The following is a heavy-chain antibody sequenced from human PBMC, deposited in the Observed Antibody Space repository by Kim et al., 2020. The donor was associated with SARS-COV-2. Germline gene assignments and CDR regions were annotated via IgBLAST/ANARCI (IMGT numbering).Heavy chain of an antibody. D-gene: IGHD3-3*01. V-gene: IGHV1-18*04. J-gene: IGHJ4*02. CDR2: ISAYNGRT. Sequence: ASVKVSCKTSGYTFTSFGFNWVRQAPGQGLEWMGWISAYNGRTFHAQKVQDRITLTTDTSTTTAYMELTSLRPDDTAVYYCARDDFWRGYYNDYWGQGTL. CDR1: GYTFTSFG. CDR3: ARDDFWRGYYNDY.